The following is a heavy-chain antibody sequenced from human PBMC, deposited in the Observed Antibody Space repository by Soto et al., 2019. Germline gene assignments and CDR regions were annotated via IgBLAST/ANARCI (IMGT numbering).Heavy chain of an antibody. Sequence: PSETLSLTCSVSGGSISSNTYYWGWIRQPPGKGLEWIGNIYYSGSTYYNPSLKSRVTISVDTSKNHFSLKLSSVTAADTAVYYCTNSNWFDPWGQGTRVIVS. J-gene: IGHJ5*02. CDR2: IYYSGST. V-gene: IGHV4-39*02. CDR1: GGSISSNTYY. D-gene: IGHD3-10*01. CDR3: TNSNWFDP.